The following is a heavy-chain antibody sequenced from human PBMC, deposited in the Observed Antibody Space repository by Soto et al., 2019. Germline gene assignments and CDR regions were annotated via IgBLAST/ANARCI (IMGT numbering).Heavy chain of an antibody. Sequence: SETLSLTCTVSGGSIDSTNWWTWVRQPPGKGLEWIGEIYHTGNTNYKPSLKSRVTISVDKSKNQYSLKLNSVTAADTAVYYCARDPSRGFPGPSSQGGLDHYYHSNLNLSHSNTQPCPQLSGCSFADTACSWNCLW. CDR2: IYHTGNT. D-gene: IGHD3-22*01. V-gene: IGHV4-4*02. J-gene: IGHJ2*01. CDR1: GGSIDSTNW. CDR3: ARDPSRGFPGPSSQGGLDHYYHSNLNLSHSNTQPCPQLSGCSFADTACSWNCL.